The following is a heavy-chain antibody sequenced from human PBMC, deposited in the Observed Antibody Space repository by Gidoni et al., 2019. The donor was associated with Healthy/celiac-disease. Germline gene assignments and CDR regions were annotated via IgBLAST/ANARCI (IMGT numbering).Heavy chain of an antibody. D-gene: IGHD2-2*01. CDR1: GFTFDAYA. V-gene: IGHV3-9*01. CDR3: AKGLGYCSSTSCYFDY. CDR2: ISWNSGSI. J-gene: IGHJ4*02. Sequence: EVQLVESGGGLVQPGRSLRLSCAASGFTFDAYAMHWVRQAPGKGLEWVSGISWNSGSIGYADSVKGRFTISRDNAKNSLYLQMNSLRAEDTALYYCAKGLGYCSSTSCYFDYWGQGTLVTVSS.